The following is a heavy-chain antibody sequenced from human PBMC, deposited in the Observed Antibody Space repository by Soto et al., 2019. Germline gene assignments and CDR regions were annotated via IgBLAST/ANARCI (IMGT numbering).Heavy chain of an antibody. CDR2: FRTGADDGTT. CDR3: AKKVNSGPGSQYFDY. CDR1: GFTFSSYS. D-gene: IGHD3-10*01. J-gene: IGHJ4*02. V-gene: IGHV3-23*01. Sequence: GSLRLSCAASGFTFSSYSMSWVRQAPGKGLEWVSGFRTGADDGTTYYADSVNGRFTISRDISKNTLFLQMNSLRAEDTAIYYCAKKVNSGPGSQYFDYWGQGTLVTVSS.